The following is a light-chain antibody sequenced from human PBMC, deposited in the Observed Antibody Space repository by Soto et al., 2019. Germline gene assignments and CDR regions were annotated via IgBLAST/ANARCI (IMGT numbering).Light chain of an antibody. J-gene: IGKJ4*01. CDR3: QQYNSYSPLT. V-gene: IGKV1-5*01. CDR1: QSISSW. Sequence: DLQMTQSPSSLSASVGDRVSITCRASQSISSWLAWYQQKPGKAPKLLIFDTFSLESGVPSRFSGSRSGTEFTLTISSLQPDDYATYFCQQYNSYSPLTFGGGTKVEIK. CDR2: DTF.